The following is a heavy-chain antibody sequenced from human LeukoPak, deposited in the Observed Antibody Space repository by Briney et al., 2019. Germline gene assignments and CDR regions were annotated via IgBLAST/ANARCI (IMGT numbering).Heavy chain of an antibody. Sequence: GASVKVSCKVSGYTLTELSMHWVRQAPGQGLEWMGGIIPIFGTANYAQKFQGRVTITADESTSTAYMEPSSLRSEDTAVYYCARGLDSSSPSAPFDYWGQGTLVTVSS. J-gene: IGHJ4*02. CDR2: IIPIFGTA. D-gene: IGHD6-6*01. CDR3: ARGLDSSSPSAPFDY. CDR1: GYTLTELS. V-gene: IGHV1-69*13.